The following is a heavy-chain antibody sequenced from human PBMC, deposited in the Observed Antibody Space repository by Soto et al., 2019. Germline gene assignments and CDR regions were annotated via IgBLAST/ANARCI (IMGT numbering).Heavy chain of an antibody. CDR1: GFTFSDYY. J-gene: IGHJ6*02. Sequence: GASLRLSCAASGFTFSDYYMSWIRQAPGKGLEWVSYIGSSSSYTNYAASVKGRFTIARDNSKNTVYLQMTGLRAEDTALYFCAKVTKRAAAGRYEYYKYGMDVWGQGTTVTVSS. V-gene: IGHV3-11*05. CDR3: AKVTKRAAAGRYEYYKYGMDV. CDR2: IGSSSSYT. D-gene: IGHD6-13*01.